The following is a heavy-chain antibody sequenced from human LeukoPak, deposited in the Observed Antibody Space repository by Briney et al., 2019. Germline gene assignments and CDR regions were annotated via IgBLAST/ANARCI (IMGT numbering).Heavy chain of an antibody. CDR3: ARDLSSGWYLSSASYYFDY. CDR2: ISSSGSTT. D-gene: IGHD6-19*01. CDR1: GFTFSSYE. Sequence: GGSLRLSCAASGFTFSSYEMNWVRQALGKGLEWVSYISSSGSTTYYADSVKGRFTISRDNAKNSLYLQMNSLRAEDTAVYYCARDLSSGWYLSSASYYFDYWGQGTLVTVSS. J-gene: IGHJ4*02. V-gene: IGHV3-48*03.